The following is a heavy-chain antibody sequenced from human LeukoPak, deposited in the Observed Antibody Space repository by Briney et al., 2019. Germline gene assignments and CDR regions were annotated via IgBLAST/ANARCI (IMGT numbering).Heavy chain of an antibody. CDR1: GCSFSSYW. Sequence: GGSLRLSCAASGCSFSSYWMHWVRQAPGKRLVWVSRSKSDWRSTSYADSVKGRFTISRDNAKNPLYLQMNGLRADAPAVYYCARDFAYDYVWGSYRSFDYWGQGTLVSVSS. D-gene: IGHD3-16*02. V-gene: IGHV3-74*01. CDR2: SKSDWRST. J-gene: IGHJ4*02. CDR3: ARDFAYDYVWGSYRSFDY.